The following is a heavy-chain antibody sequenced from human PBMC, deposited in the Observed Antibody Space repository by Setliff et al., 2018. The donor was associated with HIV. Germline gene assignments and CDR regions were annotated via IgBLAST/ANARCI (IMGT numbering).Heavy chain of an antibody. J-gene: IGHJ2*01. Sequence: SVKVSCKASGYTFTGYYMHWVRQAPGQGLEWMGGIIPIFGSTKYAQKFQGRVTITADESTSTADMELSSLRSEDTAVYYCARDDHYYDMGSIYSDWYFDVWGPATQVTVSS. CDR2: IIPIFGST. CDR3: ARDDHYYDMGSIYSDWYFDV. D-gene: IGHD3-22*01. V-gene: IGHV1-69*13. CDR1: GYTFTGYY.